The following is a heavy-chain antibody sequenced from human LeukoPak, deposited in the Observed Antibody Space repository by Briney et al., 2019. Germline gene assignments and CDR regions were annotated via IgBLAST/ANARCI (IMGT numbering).Heavy chain of an antibody. V-gene: IGHV3-21*01. CDR1: GFTFSSYS. Sequence: PGGPLRLSCAASGFTFSSYSMNWVRQAPGKGLEGVSSISRSSIYIYYADSVKGRFTISRDNAKNSLYLQMNSLRAEDTAVYYCARVRGSGWSGFDYWGQGTLVTVSS. D-gene: IGHD6-19*01. J-gene: IGHJ4*02. CDR2: ISRSSIYI. CDR3: ARVRGSGWSGFDY.